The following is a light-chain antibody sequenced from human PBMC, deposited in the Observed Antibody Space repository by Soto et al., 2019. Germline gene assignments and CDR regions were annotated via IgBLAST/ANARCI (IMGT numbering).Light chain of an antibody. CDR2: QAS. Sequence: DIKMSQSPSTLSASVGDRVTITCRASQSTSSYLSWYQQKPGKAPKLLIYQASSLENGVPPRFSGSGSGTEFSLTISSLQPDDFATYYCQQYSSHSTFGQGTKVDI. V-gene: IGKV1-5*03. CDR3: QQYSSHST. CDR1: QSTSSY. J-gene: IGKJ1*01.